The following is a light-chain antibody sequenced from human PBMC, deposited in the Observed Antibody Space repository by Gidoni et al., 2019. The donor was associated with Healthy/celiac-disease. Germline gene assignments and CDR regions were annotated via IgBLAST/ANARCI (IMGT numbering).Light chain of an antibody. Sequence: EIVMTQSPANLSVSPGERATLSCRASQSVSSNLAWYQQKPGQAPRLLIAGASTRATGIPARFSGSGSGTEFTLTISSLQSEDFAVYYCQQYNNWPTWTFGQGTKVEIK. CDR1: QSVSSN. V-gene: IGKV3-15*01. J-gene: IGKJ1*01. CDR2: GAS. CDR3: QQYNNWPTWT.